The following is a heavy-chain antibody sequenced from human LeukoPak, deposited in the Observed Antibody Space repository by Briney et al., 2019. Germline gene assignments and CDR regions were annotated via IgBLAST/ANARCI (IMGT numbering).Heavy chain of an antibody. CDR1: GGSISSYY. V-gene: IGHV4-34*01. J-gene: IGHJ5*02. CDR2: INHSGST. D-gene: IGHD2-15*01. CDR3: AGEPGYCSGGSCYGGWFDP. Sequence: SETLSLTCTVSGGSISSYYWSWIRQPPGKGLEWIGEINHSGSTDYNPSLKSRVTISGDTSKNQFSLKLSSVTAADTAVYYCAGEPGYCSGGSCYGGWFDPWGQGTLVTVS.